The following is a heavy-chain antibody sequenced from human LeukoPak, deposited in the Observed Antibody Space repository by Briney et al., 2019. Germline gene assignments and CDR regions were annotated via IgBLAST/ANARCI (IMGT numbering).Heavy chain of an antibody. Sequence: SETLSLTCTVSGGSISSSYWSWIRQPPGKGLEWIGYIYYSGSTNYNPSLKSRVTISVDTSKNQFSLKLSSVTAADTAVYYCARDLDGYSPYYFDYWGQGTLVTVSS. V-gene: IGHV4-59*01. CDR1: GGSISSSY. CDR3: ARDLDGYSPYYFDY. D-gene: IGHD3-22*01. CDR2: IYYSGST. J-gene: IGHJ4*02.